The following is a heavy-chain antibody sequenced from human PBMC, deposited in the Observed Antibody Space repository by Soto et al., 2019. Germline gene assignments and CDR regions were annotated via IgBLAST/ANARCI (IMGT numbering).Heavy chain of an antibody. CDR1: GGSISSGGYS. D-gene: IGHD3-22*01. CDR3: ARSYDSSGYYPNWFDP. V-gene: IGHV4-30-2*01. J-gene: IGHJ5*02. CDR2: IYHSGST. Sequence: SETLSLTCAVSGGSISSGGYSWSWIRQPPGKGLEWIGYIYHSGSTYYNPSLKSRVTISVDRSKNQFSLKLSSVTAADMAVYYCARSYDSSGYYPNWFDPWGQGTLVTVSS.